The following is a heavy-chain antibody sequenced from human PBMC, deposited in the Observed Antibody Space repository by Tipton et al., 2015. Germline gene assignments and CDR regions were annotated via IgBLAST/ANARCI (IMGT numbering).Heavy chain of an antibody. Sequence: TLSLTCTVSGGSITTTRHYWNWIRQPAGKGLEWIGRIDGSGSTNYNPSLESRVTISLDTSKNQFSLKLSSVTAADTAVYYCARDGYNSNYFDYWGQGTLVTVSS. J-gene: IGHJ4*02. CDR2: IDGSGST. CDR1: GGSITTTRHY. V-gene: IGHV4-61*02. D-gene: IGHD5-24*01. CDR3: ARDGYNSNYFDY.